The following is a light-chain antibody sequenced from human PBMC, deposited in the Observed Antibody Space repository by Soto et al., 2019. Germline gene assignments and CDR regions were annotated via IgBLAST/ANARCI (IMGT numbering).Light chain of an antibody. Sequence: EIVMTQSPATLSVSPGERATLSCRASQSFSSNLAWYQQKPGQAPRLLIYGASTRATGIPARFSGSGSGTEFTLTISSLQSEDFAVYYCQQYNTWPPVTFGGGTKMEIK. CDR2: GAS. CDR3: QQYNTWPPVT. CDR1: QSFSSN. V-gene: IGKV3-15*01. J-gene: IGKJ4*01.